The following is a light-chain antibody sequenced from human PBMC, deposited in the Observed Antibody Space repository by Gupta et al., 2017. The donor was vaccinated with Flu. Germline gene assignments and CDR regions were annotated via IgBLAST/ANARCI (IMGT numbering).Light chain of an antibody. CDR1: QSVGTY. J-gene: IGKJ2*01. V-gene: IGKV3-11*01. Sequence: EIVLTQSPATLSLSPGERATLSCRASQSVGTYLAWYQQKPGQTPRLLIYDASNRATGIPARFSGSGYGTDFTLTISSREPEDFAVYYCQKHSNWPLYTFGQGTKVEI. CDR2: DAS. CDR3: QKHSNWPLYT.